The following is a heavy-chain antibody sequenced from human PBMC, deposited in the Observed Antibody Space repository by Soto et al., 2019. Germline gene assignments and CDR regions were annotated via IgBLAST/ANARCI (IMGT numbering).Heavy chain of an antibody. Sequence: RAAVKVSCKASGYTFTSYGISWVRQAPGQGLEWMGWISAYNGNTNYAQKLQGRVTMTTDSSTSTAYMELRSLRSDDTAVYYCARTVSANTYYDYVWGSYRNYFDYWGQGTLVTVSS. J-gene: IGHJ4*02. CDR2: ISAYNGNT. D-gene: IGHD3-16*02. CDR3: ARTVSANTYYDYVWGSYRNYFDY. V-gene: IGHV1-18*04. CDR1: GYTFTSYG.